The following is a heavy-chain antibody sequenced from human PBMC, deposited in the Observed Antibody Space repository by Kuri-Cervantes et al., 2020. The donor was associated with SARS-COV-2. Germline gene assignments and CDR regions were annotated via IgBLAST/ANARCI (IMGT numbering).Heavy chain of an antibody. Sequence: SVKVSCKASGFTFTSSAMQWVRQARGQRLEWIGWIVVGSGNTNYAQKFQERVTITRDMSTSTAYMELSSLRSEDMAVYYCVAALIDAFDIWGQGTMVTVSS. J-gene: IGHJ3*02. CDR1: GFTFTSSA. CDR3: VAALIDAFDI. CDR2: IVVGSGNT. V-gene: IGHV1-58*02.